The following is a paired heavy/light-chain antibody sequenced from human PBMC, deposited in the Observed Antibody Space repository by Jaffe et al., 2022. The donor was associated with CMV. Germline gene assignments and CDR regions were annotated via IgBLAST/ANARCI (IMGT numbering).Heavy chain of an antibody. J-gene: IGHJ6*02. V-gene: IGHV3-11*01. D-gene: IGHD1-7*01. Sequence: QVQLVESGGGLVKPGGSLRLSCAASGFTFSDYYMSWIRQAPGKGLEWVSYISSSGSTIYYADSVKGRFTISRDNAKNSLYLQMNSLRAEDTAVYYCARDSPDWNYDHYYYGMDVWGQGTTVTVSS. CDR3: ARDSPDWNYDHYYYGMDV. CDR2: ISSSGSTI. CDR1: GFTFSDYY.
Light chain of an antibody. CDR3: QQYNNWPGGT. CDR2: GAS. J-gene: IGKJ1*01. Sequence: EIVMTQSPATLSVSPGERATLSCRASQSVSSNLAWYQQKPGQAPRLLIYGASTRATGIPARFSGSGSGTEFTLTISSLQSEDFAVYYCQQYNNWPGGTFGQGTKVEIK. CDR1: QSVSSN. V-gene: IGKV3-15*01.